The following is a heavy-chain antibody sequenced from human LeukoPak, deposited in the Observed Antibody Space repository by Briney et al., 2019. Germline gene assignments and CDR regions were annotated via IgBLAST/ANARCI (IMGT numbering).Heavy chain of an antibody. Sequence: PSQTLSLTCTVSGGSISSGSYYWSWIRQPAGKGLEWIGRIYSSGSTNYNPSLKSRVTISVDTSKNQFSLKLSSVTAADTPVYYCARSVYYDSSGYYFPARWFVTWGQGTLVTVTS. CDR1: GGSISSGSYY. D-gene: IGHD3-22*01. V-gene: IGHV4-61*02. CDR2: IYSSGST. CDR3: ARSVYYDSSGYYFPARWFVT. J-gene: IGHJ5*02.